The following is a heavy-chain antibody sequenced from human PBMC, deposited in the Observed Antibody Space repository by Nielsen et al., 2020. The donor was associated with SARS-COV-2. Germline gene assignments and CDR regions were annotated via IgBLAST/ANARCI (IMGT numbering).Heavy chain of an antibody. J-gene: IGHJ6*02. CDR1: GGSISSSSYY. Sequence: GSLRLSCTVSGGSISSSSYYWGWIRQPPGKGLEWIGSIYYSGSTYYNPSLKSRVAISVDTSKNQFSLKLSSVTAADTAVYYCARTEYYYDSSGYYYGYGMDVWGQGTTVTVS. CDR2: IYYSGST. CDR3: ARTEYYYDSSGYYYGYGMDV. V-gene: IGHV4-39*01. D-gene: IGHD3-22*01.